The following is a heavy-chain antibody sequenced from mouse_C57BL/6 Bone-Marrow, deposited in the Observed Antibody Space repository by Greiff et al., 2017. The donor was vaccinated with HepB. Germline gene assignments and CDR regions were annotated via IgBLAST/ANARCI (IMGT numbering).Heavy chain of an antibody. Sequence: QVQLQQPGAELVKPGASVKMSCKASGYTFTSYWITWVKQRPGQGLEWIGDIYPGSGSTNYNEKFKSKATLTVDTSSSTAYMQLSSLTSEDAAVYYCARRVFYYGSYFDVWGTGTTVTVSS. CDR2: IYPGSGST. J-gene: IGHJ1*03. D-gene: IGHD1-1*01. CDR3: ARRVFYYGSYFDV. V-gene: IGHV1-55*01. CDR1: GYTFTSYW.